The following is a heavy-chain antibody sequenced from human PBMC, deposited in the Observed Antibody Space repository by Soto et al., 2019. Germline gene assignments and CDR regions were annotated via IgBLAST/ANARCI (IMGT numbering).Heavy chain of an antibody. CDR1: GLTFSAYP. J-gene: IGHJ4*02. D-gene: IGHD5-12*01. V-gene: IGHV3-23*01. CDR3: PFGWGGHEGY. CDR2: ISGSGDRT. Sequence: EVQKLESGGGLVQPGGSLRLSCAASGLTFSAYPMSWVRQAPGKGLEWVSSISGSGDRTYYADSVKGRFTISRDNSKNTLYLQMNSPRVEDTAVYFCPFGWGGHEGYWGQGTLVTVSS.